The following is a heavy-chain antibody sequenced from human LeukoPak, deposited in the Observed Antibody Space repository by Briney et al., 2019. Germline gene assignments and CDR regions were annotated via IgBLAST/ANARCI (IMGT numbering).Heavy chain of an antibody. Sequence: AGGSLRLSCAASGFTFSNYASHWVRQAPGKGLEYVSAISASGDSTYYANSVKGRFTISRDNSKNTLYLQMGSLRTEDMAVYYCAREDDYGDYGFDYWGQGTLVTVSS. CDR3: AREDDYGDYGFDY. CDR2: ISASGDST. J-gene: IGHJ4*02. D-gene: IGHD4-17*01. V-gene: IGHV3-64*01. CDR1: GFTFSNYA.